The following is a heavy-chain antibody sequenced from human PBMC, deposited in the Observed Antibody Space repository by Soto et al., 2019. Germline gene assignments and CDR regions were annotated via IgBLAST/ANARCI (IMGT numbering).Heavy chain of an antibody. D-gene: IGHD5-18*01. Sequence: QVQLQESGPGLVKPSQTLSLTCTVSGGSISSGGYYWSWIRQHPGKGLEWIGYIYYSGSTYYNPSLKILVTISVDTSKNQFSLKLSSVTAADTAVYYCARSGYSYGPNPLLYWGQGTLVTVSS. J-gene: IGHJ4*02. CDR1: GGSISSGGYY. CDR3: ARSGYSYGPNPLLY. V-gene: IGHV4-31*01. CDR2: IYYSGST.